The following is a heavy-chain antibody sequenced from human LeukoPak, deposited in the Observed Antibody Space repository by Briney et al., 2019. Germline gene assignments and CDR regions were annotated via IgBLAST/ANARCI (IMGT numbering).Heavy chain of an antibody. CDR3: ARRGYSTYFDY. J-gene: IGHJ4*02. D-gene: IGHD6-13*01. CDR2: INPSGGST. CDR1: GYTFTSYS. Sequence: ASVKVSCKASGYTFTSYSVHWVRQAPGQGLEWMGIINPSGGSTSYAQKFQGRVTMTRDTSTSTVYMELSSLRSDDTALYYCARRGYSTYFDYWGQGTLVTVSS. V-gene: IGHV1-46*01.